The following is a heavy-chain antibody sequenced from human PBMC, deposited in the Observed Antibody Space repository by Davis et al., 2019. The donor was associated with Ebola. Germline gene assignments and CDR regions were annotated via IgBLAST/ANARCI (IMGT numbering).Heavy chain of an antibody. J-gene: IGHJ4*02. Sequence: GESLKISCAASGFTFSAYTMNWVRQAPGKGLEWVSSISSSSSYIFYADSMKGRFTISRDNAKNSLNLQMNSLRVEDTAVYYCVVRDERALGYWGQGTLATVSS. CDR3: VVRDERALGY. CDR1: GFTFSAYT. V-gene: IGHV3-21*01. CDR2: ISSSSSYI. D-gene: IGHD2-8*01.